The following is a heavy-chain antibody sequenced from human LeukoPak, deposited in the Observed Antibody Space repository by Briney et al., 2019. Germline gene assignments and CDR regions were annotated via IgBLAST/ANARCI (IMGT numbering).Heavy chain of an antibody. CDR1: GFPFSSYS. D-gene: IGHD6-6*01. Sequence: PGGSLKLSCAASGFPFSSYSMNWVRRAPGKGLEWVSSISSSSSYIYYADSVKGRFTISRDNAKNSLYLQMNSLRAEDTAVYYCARGIAARYNWFDPWGQGTLVTVSS. CDR2: ISSSSSYI. V-gene: IGHV3-21*01. CDR3: ARGIAARYNWFDP. J-gene: IGHJ5*02.